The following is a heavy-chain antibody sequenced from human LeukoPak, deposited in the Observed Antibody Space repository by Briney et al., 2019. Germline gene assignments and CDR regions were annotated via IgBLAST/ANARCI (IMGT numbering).Heavy chain of an antibody. CDR2: IIPILGIA. D-gene: IGHD6-19*01. CDR3: ARDSNGYSSGWSDYYYGMDV. V-gene: IGHV1-69*04. J-gene: IGHJ6*02. Sequence: SVTVSCKASGGTFSSYAISWLLQAPGQGLEWMGRIIPILGIANYAQKFQGRVTITADKSTSTAYMELSSLRSEDTAVYYCARDSNGYSSGWSDYYYGMDVWGQGTTVTVSS. CDR1: GGTFSSYA.